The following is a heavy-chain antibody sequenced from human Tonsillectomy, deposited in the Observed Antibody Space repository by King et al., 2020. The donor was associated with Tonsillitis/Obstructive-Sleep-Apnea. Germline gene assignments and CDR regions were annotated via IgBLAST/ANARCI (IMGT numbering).Heavy chain of an antibody. Sequence: VQLQESGPGLVKPSETLSLTCTVSGGSISSYYWSWIRQPPGKGLEWIGYIYYSGSTNYNPSLKSRVTISVDTSKNQFSLKLSSVTAADTAVYYCARGHNHDYDFWRGYYYYYYYGMDVWGQGTTVTVSS. V-gene: IGHV4-59*01. CDR3: ARGHNHDYDFWRGYYYYYYYGMDV. CDR1: GGSISSYY. CDR2: IYYSGST. J-gene: IGHJ6*02. D-gene: IGHD3-3*01.